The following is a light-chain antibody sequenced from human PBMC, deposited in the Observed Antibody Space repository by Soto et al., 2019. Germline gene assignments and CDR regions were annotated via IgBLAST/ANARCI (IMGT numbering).Light chain of an antibody. V-gene: IGLV1-44*01. Sequence: QSVLTQPPSASGTPGQRVTISCSGSSSNIESNTVNWYQQLPGTAPKLLIYSYNRRPSGVPDRFSASKSGTSAPLAISGLQSEDEADYYCAAWDDSLNGPVFGGGTKLTVL. J-gene: IGLJ2*01. CDR3: AAWDDSLNGPV. CDR2: SYN. CDR1: SSNIESNT.